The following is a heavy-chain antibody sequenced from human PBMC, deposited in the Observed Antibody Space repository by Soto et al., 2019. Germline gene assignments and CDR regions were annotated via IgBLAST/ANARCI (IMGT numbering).Heavy chain of an antibody. Sequence: QVQLVASGGGVVQPGRSLRLSCAASGFSFRSYAMHWVRQAPGKGLEWVAVMSYDGSDKDYADSLKGRFTISRDNSKNTLYLQMSSLRADDTAVYCCERERLDTPALEYWGQGTLVTVSS. D-gene: IGHD2-2*01. CDR3: ERERLDTPALEY. CDR1: GFSFRSYA. V-gene: IGHV3-30-3*01. J-gene: IGHJ4*02. CDR2: MSYDGSDK.